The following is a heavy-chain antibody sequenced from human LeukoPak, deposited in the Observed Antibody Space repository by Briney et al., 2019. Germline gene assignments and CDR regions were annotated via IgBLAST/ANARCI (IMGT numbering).Heavy chain of an antibody. CDR1: GFTFSSYG. D-gene: IGHD1-26*01. CDR2: IRYDGSNK. CDR3: AKVMGPHSGSYSLYFDY. V-gene: IGHV3-30*02. Sequence: PGGSLRLSCAASGFTFSSYGMHWVRQAPGKGLEWVAFIRYDGSNKYYADSVKGRFTISRDNSKNTLYLQMNSLRAEDTAVYYCAKVMGPHSGSYSLYFDYWGQGTLVTVSS. J-gene: IGHJ4*02.